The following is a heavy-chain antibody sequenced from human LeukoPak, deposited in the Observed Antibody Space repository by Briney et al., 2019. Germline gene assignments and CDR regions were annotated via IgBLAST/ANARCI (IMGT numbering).Heavy chain of an antibody. CDR2: IWYDGSNK. V-gene: IGHV3-33*01. J-gene: IGHJ4*02. CDR1: GFTFSSYG. Sequence: PGGSLRLSCAASGFTFSSYGMHWVRQAPGKGLEWVAVIWYDGSNKYYADSVKGRFTISRDNSKSTLYLQMNSLRAEDTAVYYCARDQSQYYDFWSGSAPPDYWGQGTLVTVSS. CDR3: ARDQSQYYDFWSGSAPPDY. D-gene: IGHD3-3*01.